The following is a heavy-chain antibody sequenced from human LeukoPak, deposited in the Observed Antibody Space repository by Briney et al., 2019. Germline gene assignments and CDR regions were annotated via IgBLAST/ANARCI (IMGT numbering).Heavy chain of an antibody. V-gene: IGHV1-2*02. Sequence: GASVKVSCKASGYTFTGYYMHWVRQAPGQGLEWMGWINPNSGGTNYAQKFQGRVTMTRDTSISTAYMELSSLRSDDTAVYYCARGQLPNIFYNYMDVWGKGTTVTVSS. CDR3: ARGQLPNIFYNYMDV. J-gene: IGHJ6*03. CDR2: INPNSGGT. D-gene: IGHD2-2*01. CDR1: GYTFTGYY.